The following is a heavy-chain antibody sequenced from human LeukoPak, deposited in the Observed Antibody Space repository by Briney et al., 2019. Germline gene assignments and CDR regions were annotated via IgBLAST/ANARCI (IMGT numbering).Heavy chain of an antibody. J-gene: IGHJ4*01. CDR1: GLTFSSNS. V-gene: IGHV3-23*01. Sequence: PGGSLRLSCVASGLTFSSNSMSWVRQPPGMGLEWVSGISVSGITVYADSVKGRLTISRDNSKNTLYLQMNNLRAEDTAVYYCATPGRVGAYNPDYWGQEPWSPSPQ. D-gene: IGHD1-26*01. CDR3: ATPGRVGAYNPDY. CDR2: ISVSGIT.